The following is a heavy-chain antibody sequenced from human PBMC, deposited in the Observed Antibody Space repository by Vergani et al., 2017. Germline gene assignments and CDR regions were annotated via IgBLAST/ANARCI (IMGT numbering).Heavy chain of an antibody. D-gene: IGHD2-21*01. V-gene: IGHV3-9*01. Sequence: EVQLVESGGGLVQPGRSLRLSCAASGFTFDDYAMHWVRQAPGKGLEWVSGISWNSGRIGYADSVKGRFTISRDNAKNSLYLQMNSRRAEDTALYYCAKVASLRSYYYYYYMDVWGKGTTVTVSS. CDR1: GFTFDDYA. CDR3: AKVASLRSYYYYYYMDV. J-gene: IGHJ6*03. CDR2: ISWNSGRI.